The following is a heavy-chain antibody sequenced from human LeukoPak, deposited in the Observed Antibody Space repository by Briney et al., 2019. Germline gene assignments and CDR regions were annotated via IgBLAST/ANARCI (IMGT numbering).Heavy chain of an antibody. V-gene: IGHV1-8*01. J-gene: IGHJ4*02. CDR1: GYTFTSYD. Sequence: ASMKVSCKASGYTFTSYDINWVRQATGQGLEWMEWMNPNSGNTGYAQKFQGRVTMTRYTSISTDYMELSSLRSEDTAVYYCARAGPNYYDSSGYYQNFDYWGQGTLVTVSS. CDR3: ARAGPNYYDSSGYYQNFDY. D-gene: IGHD3-22*01. CDR2: MNPNSGNT.